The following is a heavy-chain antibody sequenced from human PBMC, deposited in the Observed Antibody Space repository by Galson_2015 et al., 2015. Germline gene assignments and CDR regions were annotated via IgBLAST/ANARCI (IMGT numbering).Heavy chain of an antibody. CDR2: TYFRSKWFN. Sequence: AISGDSASSDTGAWNWIRQSPSRGLEWLGRTYFRSKWFNEYAVSVKGRITINPDTSKNQFSLQLNSVTPEDTAVYYCARGAGQIDYWGQGTLVTVSS. D-gene: IGHD6-19*01. V-gene: IGHV6-1*01. CDR1: GDSASSDTGA. CDR3: ARGAGQIDY. J-gene: IGHJ4*02.